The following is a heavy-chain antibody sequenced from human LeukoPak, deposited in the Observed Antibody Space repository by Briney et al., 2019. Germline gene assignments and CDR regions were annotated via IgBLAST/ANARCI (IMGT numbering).Heavy chain of an antibody. CDR2: ISGSGGST. J-gene: IGHJ4*02. D-gene: IGHD3-10*01. V-gene: IGHV3-23*01. Sequence: GGSLRLSCAASGFTFSSYAMSWVRQAPGKGLEWVSAISGSGGSTYYADSVKGRFTISRDNSKNTLYLQMNSLRAEDTAVYYCAKDSALLLLFGSRSLDYWGQGTLVTVSS. CDR3: AKDSALLLLFGSRSLDY. CDR1: GFTFSSYA.